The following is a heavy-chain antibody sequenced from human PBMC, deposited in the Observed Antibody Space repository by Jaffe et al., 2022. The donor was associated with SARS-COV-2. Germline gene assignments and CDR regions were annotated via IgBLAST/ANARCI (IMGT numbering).Heavy chain of an antibody. Sequence: QVQLQESGPGLVKPSETLSLTCAVSGGSIGPYYWSWIRQPPGRGVEWIGYMSNIGRTNYNSSLRSRVSITVDMSTNQVSLTLRSVTAADTAVYYCARQQDLVWFDAWGQGALVTVPS. CDR2: MSNIGRT. CDR3: ARQQDLVWFDA. D-gene: IGHD2-15*01. CDR1: GGSIGPYY. J-gene: IGHJ5*02. V-gene: IGHV4-59*12.